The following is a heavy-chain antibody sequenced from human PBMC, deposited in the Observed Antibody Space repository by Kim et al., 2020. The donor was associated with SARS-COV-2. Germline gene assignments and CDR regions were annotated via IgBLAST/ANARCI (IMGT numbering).Heavy chain of an antibody. D-gene: IGHD3-10*01. CDR1: GFTFSTFS. J-gene: IGHJ6*02. Sequence: GGSLRLSCAASGFTFSTFSMNWVRQAPGKGLEWVAYLSRTFTTIYYADSVKGRFTISRDNAKNSLDLQMSSLKAEDTALYYCARDNRGYGMDIWGQRTTVTVSS. CDR3: ARDNRGYGMDI. CDR2: LSRTFTTI. V-gene: IGHV3-48*04.